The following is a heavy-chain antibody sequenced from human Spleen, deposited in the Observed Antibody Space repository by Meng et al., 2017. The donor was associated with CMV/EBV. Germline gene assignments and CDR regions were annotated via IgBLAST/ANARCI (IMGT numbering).Heavy chain of an antibody. D-gene: IGHD1-26*01. V-gene: IGHV4-34*01. CDR3: ARGGGGSYPD. Sequence: VQLTQWGAGLLKPSETLSLTCAVYGGSFSGYYWSWIRQPPGKGLEWIGEINHSGSTNYNPSLKSRVTISVDTSKNQFSLKLSSVTAADTAVYYCARGGGGSYPDWGQGTLVTVSS. CDR1: GGSFSGYY. J-gene: IGHJ4*02. CDR2: INHSGST.